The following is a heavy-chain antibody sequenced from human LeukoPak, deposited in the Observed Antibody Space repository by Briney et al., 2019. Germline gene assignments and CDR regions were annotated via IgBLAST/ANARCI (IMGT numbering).Heavy chain of an antibody. CDR2: ISTYNAIT. D-gene: IGHD2-2*01. V-gene: IGHV1-18*01. CDR1: GYSFTSYG. CDR3: AREGYCNSTSCYKPFDY. J-gene: IGHJ4*02. Sequence: ASVKVSCKASGYSFTSYGISWVRQAPGQGLEWMGWISTYNAITNYAQKLQGRVTMTTDTSTSTAYMELRSLRSDDTAVYYCAREGYCNSTSCYKPFDYWGQGTLVTVSS.